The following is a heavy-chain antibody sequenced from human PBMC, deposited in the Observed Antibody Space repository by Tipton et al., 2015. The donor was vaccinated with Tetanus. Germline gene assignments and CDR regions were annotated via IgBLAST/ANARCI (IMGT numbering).Heavy chain of an antibody. CDR1: GFTFDDYA. Sequence: SLRLSCAASGFTFDDYAVHWVRQAPGKGLEWVSGISWNSGSIGYADSVKGRFTISRDNAKNSLYLQMNSLRAEDTAVYYCAKDGYYGSNYYCGMDVWGQGTTVTVSS. CDR2: ISWNSGSI. J-gene: IGHJ6*02. V-gene: IGHV3-9*01. CDR3: AKDGYYGSNYYCGMDV. D-gene: IGHD3-10*01.